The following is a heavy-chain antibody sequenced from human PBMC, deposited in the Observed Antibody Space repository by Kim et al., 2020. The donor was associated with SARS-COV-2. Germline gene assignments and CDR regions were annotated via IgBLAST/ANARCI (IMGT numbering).Heavy chain of an antibody. Sequence: ASVKVSCKASGYTFKTYPIHWLRQAPGQTLEWMGWVNAANDQTKYSQKFQGRITISRDTSANTAHMELRSLTTKDTALYYFVREMNPTVYDYWGQGTLV. D-gene: IGHD4-4*01. CDR2: VNAANDQT. V-gene: IGHV1-3*01. CDR3: VREMNPTVYDY. J-gene: IGHJ4*02. CDR1: GYTFKTYP.